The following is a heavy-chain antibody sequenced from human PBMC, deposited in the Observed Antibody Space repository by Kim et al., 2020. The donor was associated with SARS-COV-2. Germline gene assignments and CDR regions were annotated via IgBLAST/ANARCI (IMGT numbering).Heavy chain of an antibody. CDR2: ISSSSSYI. Sequence: GGSLRLSCAASGFTFSSYSMNWVRQAPGKGLEWVSSISSSSSYIYYADSVKGRFTISRDNAKNSLFLQMNSLSAEDTALYYCARGGPSGYYYEPFDYWG. J-gene: IGHJ4*01. D-gene: IGHD3-22*01. CDR3: ARGGPSGYYYEPFDY. V-gene: IGHV3-21*01. CDR1: GFTFSSYS.